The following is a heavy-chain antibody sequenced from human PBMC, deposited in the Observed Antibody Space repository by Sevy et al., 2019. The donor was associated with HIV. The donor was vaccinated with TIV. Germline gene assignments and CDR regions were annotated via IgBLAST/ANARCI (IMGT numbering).Heavy chain of an antibody. CDR3: ARSYFGSGTSYGMDV. J-gene: IGHJ6*02. CDR1: GLTFRNLW. Sequence: GGSLRLSCAVSGLTFRNLWMSWVRQAPGNGLEWVANIKQDGSDKYYVDSVRGRFTISRDNAKNSLFLQVNSLRADDTAVYYCARSYFGSGTSYGMDVSGRRTAVTVSS. CDR2: IKQDGSDK. V-gene: IGHV3-7*01. D-gene: IGHD3-10*01.